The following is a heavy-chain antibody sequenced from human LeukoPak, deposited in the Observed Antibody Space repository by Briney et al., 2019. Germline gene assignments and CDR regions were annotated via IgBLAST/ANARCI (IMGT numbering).Heavy chain of an antibody. D-gene: IGHD5-18*01. CDR3: ARESTTWIQLWFSSVNWFDP. Sequence: RTSQSLSLAWTLAAPSIIIYSTSWVRQPARKGLEWVGRISTSGRTNLNPSLKSRVTMSVDTSKNQFSLKLSSVTAADTAVYYCARESTTWIQLWFSSVNWFDPWSQETLLTVSS. CDR1: APSIIIYS. J-gene: IGHJ5*02. V-gene: IGHV4-4*07. CDR2: ISTSGRT.